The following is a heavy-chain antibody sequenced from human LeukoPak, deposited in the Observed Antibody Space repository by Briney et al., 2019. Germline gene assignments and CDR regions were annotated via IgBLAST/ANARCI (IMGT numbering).Heavy chain of an antibody. V-gene: IGHV3-30*18. CDR1: GFTFSSFC. CDR3: AKGDVYPTYGMDV. Sequence: PGGSLRLSWAASGFTFSSFCMHWVRQAPGKGLEWVAVISYGGRKKYYADSVKGRFTISRDNSKNTLYLQMNSMRAEDTAVYYCAKGDVYPTYGMDVWGQGTTVTVSS. J-gene: IGHJ6*02. D-gene: IGHD3-16*01. CDR2: ISYGGRKK.